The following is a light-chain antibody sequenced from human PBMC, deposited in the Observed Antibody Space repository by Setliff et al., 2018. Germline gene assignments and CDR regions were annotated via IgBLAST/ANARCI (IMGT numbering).Light chain of an antibody. V-gene: IGLV2-14*01. CDR3: TSYTSSSTVV. J-gene: IGLJ2*01. CDR2: DVN. CDR1: SSDVGGYNY. Sequence: QSALTQPASVSGSPGQSITISCTGTSSDVGGYNYVSWYQQHPGKAPKLMIYDVNKRPSGVSNRFSGSKSGNTASLTISGHQAEDEADYYCTSYTSSSTVVFGGGTKVTVL.